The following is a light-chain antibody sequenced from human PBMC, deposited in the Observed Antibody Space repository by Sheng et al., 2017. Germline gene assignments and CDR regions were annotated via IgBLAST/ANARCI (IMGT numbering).Light chain of an antibody. V-gene: IGKV3-15*01. J-gene: IGKJ4*01. CDR3: QQYNSWPLT. CDR1: QSVSNN. Sequence: EIQMTQSPATLPVSPGERATLSCRASQSVSNNLAWYQQKPGQPPSLLIYGASSRATGVPARFVGSGSGTEFTLTISSLQSEDFAVYYCQQYNSWPLTFGGGTKVEIK. CDR2: GAS.